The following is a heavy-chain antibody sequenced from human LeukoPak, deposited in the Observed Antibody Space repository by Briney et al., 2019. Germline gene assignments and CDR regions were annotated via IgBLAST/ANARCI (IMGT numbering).Heavy chain of an antibody. D-gene: IGHD3-10*01. CDR3: ARFGSGRQFHYLDF. CDR1: GFTFDDYA. CDR2: INWNSGSK. V-gene: IGHV3-9*01. Sequence: GGSLRLSCAASGFTFDDYAIHWVRQAPGKGLEWVSGINWNSGSKHYADSVKGRFTISRANPKNSLYLQMNSLRAEDTALYYCARFGSGRQFHYLDFWGQGALVTVSS. J-gene: IGHJ4*02.